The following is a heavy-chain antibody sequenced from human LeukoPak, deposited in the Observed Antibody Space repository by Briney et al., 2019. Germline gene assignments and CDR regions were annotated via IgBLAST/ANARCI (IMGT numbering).Heavy chain of an antibody. V-gene: IGHV1-24*01. J-gene: IGHJ4*02. D-gene: IGHD3-10*01. CDR3: ATDSHTGALDY. Sequence: GASVKVSCKASGGTFSSYAISWVRQAPGKGLEWMGGFDPEDGETIYAQKFQGRVTMTEDTSTDTAYMELSSLRSEDTAVYYCATDSHTGALDYWGQGTLVTVSS. CDR1: GGTFSSYA. CDR2: FDPEDGET.